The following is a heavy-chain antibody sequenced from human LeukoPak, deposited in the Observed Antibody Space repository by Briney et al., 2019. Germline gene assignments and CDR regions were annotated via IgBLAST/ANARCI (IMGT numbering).Heavy chain of an antibody. V-gene: IGHV4-59*01. D-gene: IGHD6-13*01. Sequence: SETLSLTCTGSGGSISSYYWSWIRQPPGKGLEWIGYIYYSGSTNYNPSLKSRVTISVDTSKNQFSLKLSSVTAADTAVYYCARTSSSSWYNWFDPWGQGTLVTVSS. J-gene: IGHJ5*02. CDR2: IYYSGST. CDR1: GGSISSYY. CDR3: ARTSSSSWYNWFDP.